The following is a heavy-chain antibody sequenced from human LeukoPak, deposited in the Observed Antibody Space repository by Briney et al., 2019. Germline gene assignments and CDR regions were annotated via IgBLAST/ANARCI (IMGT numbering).Heavy chain of an antibody. Sequence: TGGSLRLSCAASGFTFSNAWMSWVRQAPGKGLEWVSVIYSGGSTYYADSVKGRFTISRDNSKNTLYLQMNSLRAEDTAVYYCARELLSWGQGTLVTVSS. CDR1: GFTFSNAW. J-gene: IGHJ5*02. CDR2: IYSGGST. D-gene: IGHD2/OR15-2a*01. V-gene: IGHV3-53*01. CDR3: ARELLS.